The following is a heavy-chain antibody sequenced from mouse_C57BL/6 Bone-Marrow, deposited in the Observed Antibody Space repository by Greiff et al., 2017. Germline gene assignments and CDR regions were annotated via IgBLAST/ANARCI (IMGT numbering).Heavy chain of an antibody. J-gene: IGHJ4*01. CDR3: ARHGGDSSGSYYYAMDY. V-gene: IGHV2-6-1*01. Sequence: VKLVESGPGLVAPSQSLSITCTVSGFSLTSYGVHWVRQPPGKGLEWLVVIWSDGSTTYNSALKSRLSISKDNSKSQVFLKMNSLQTDDTAMYYCARHGGDSSGSYYYAMDYWGQGTSVTVSS. CDR1: GFSLTSYG. D-gene: IGHD3-2*02. CDR2: IWSDGST.